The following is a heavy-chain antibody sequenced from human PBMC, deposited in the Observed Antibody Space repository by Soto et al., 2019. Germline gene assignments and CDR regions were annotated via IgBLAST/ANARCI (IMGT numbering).Heavy chain of an antibody. J-gene: IGHJ5*01. CDR1: GGSIISCY. CDR3: ASSGSESYPLNWFDP. D-gene: IGHD3-10*01. Sequence: SETLSLTCTVSGGSIISCYWSWIRQPPGKGLEWIGYIYYSGSTNYNPSLKSRVTISVDTSKNQFSLKLSSVTAADTAVYYCASSGSESYPLNWFDPWGQGTLVTVSS. CDR2: IYYSGST. V-gene: IGHV4-59*01.